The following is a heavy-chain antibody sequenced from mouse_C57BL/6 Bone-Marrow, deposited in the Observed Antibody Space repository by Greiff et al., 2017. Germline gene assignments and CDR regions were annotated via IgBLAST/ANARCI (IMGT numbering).Heavy chain of an antibody. J-gene: IGHJ2*01. Sequence: VQLKESGPGLAKPSQTLSLTCSVTGYSITSDYWNWIRKFPGNKLEYMGYISYSGSTYYNPSLKSRLSITRDTSKNQYYLKLNSVNTEDTATYSCAGGDDGYPSYFGDWGQGTPLTVSS. CDR3: AGGDDGYPSYFGD. V-gene: IGHV3-8*01. D-gene: IGHD2-3*01. CDR2: ISYSGST. CDR1: GYSITSDY.